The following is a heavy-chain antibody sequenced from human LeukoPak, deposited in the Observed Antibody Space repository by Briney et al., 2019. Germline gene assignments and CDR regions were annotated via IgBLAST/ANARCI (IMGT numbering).Heavy chain of an antibody. CDR3: ATKGYCSSTSCYDNWFDP. D-gene: IGHD2-2*01. V-gene: IGHV1-24*01. Sequence: ASVKVSCKVSGYTLTELSMHWVRQAPGKGLEWMGGFDPEDGETIYAQKFQGRVTMTEDTSTDTAYMELSSLRSEDTAVYYCATKGYCSSTSCYDNWFDPWGQGTLVTVSS. CDR2: FDPEDGET. J-gene: IGHJ5*02. CDR1: GYTLTELS.